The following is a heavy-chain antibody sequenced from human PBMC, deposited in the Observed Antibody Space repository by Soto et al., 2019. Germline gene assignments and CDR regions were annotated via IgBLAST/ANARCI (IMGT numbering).Heavy chain of an antibody. V-gene: IGHV2-70*01. D-gene: IGHD2-2*01. CDR2: IDWDDDK. Sequence: SGHTLVNPTQTLTLTCTFSGFSLSTSGMCVSWIRQPPGKALEWLALIDWDDDKYYSTSLKTRLTISKDTSKNQVVLTMTNMDPVDTATYYCARIIVVVPARRDYYGMDAWGQGTTVTVSS. CDR3: ARIIVVVPARRDYYGMDA. J-gene: IGHJ6*02. CDR1: GFSLSTSGMC.